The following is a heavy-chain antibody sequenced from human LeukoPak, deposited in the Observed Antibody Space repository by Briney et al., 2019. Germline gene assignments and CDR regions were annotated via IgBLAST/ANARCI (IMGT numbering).Heavy chain of an antibody. Sequence: GGSLRLSCAASGFTFSSYWMSWVRQAPGKGLEWLANINENGSERKYVDSVKGRFTISRDNTKNSVYLQMNNLRVEDTGVYYCARDASRGFEPWGQGTLVTVSS. J-gene: IGHJ5*02. V-gene: IGHV3-7*01. CDR3: ARDASRGFEP. CDR2: INENGSER. D-gene: IGHD3-10*01. CDR1: GFTFSSYW.